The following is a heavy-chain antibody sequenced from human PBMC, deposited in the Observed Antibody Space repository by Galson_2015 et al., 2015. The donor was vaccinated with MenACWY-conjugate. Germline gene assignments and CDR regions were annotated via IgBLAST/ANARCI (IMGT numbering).Heavy chain of an antibody. CDR1: GGSISSYY. D-gene: IGHD1-26*01. CDR3: ARLGVGATFFDY. V-gene: IGHV4-59*01. J-gene: IGHJ4*02. Sequence: ETLSLTCTVSGGSISSYYWSWIRQPPGKGLEWIGYIYYSGSTNYNPSLKSRVTISVDTSKNQFSLKLSSVTAADTAVYYCARLGVGATFFDYWGQGTLVTVSS. CDR2: IYYSGST.